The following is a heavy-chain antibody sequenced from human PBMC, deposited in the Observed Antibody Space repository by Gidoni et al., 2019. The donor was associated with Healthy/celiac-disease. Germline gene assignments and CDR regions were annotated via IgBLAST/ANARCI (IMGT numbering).Heavy chain of an antibody. CDR3: AGEGKRYCTGGVCYTHY. V-gene: IGHV3-11*06. D-gene: IGHD2-8*02. J-gene: IGHJ4*02. CDR2: SSSSSSYT. Sequence: QVQLVESGGGLVKPGGSLRLSCAASGFTFSVYDMSWIRQAPGKGLEWFSYSSSSSSYTKYADAGKGRFTISRDNAKNSLYLQRNSLRAEDTAVYYCAGEGKRYCTGGVCYTHYWGQGTLVTVSS. CDR1: GFTFSVYD.